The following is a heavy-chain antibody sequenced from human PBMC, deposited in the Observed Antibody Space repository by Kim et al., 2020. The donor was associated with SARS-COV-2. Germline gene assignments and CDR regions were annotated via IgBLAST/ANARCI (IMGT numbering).Heavy chain of an antibody. J-gene: IGHJ3*02. Sequence: SSNPSLKSRVTISVDRSKNQFSLKLSSVTAADTAVYYCARVTPGNDAFDIWGQGTMVTVSS. V-gene: IGHV4-30-2*01. CDR3: ARVTPGNDAFDI. D-gene: IGHD3-10*01.